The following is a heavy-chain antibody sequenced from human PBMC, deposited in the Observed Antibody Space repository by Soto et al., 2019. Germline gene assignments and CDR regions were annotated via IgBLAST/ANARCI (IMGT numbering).Heavy chain of an antibody. J-gene: IGHJ4*02. D-gene: IGHD6-13*01. CDR2: ISGSDGST. CDR1: GVTFSSYA. V-gene: IGHV3-23*01. CDR3: ARRSSSWYFDY. Sequence: GGSLRLSCAASGVTFSSYAMNWVRQAPGKGLEWVSVISGSDGSTYXAXXXXXXXXXXXDXSRNTLNLQMNSLRAEDTAVYYCARRSSSWYFDYWGQGTLVTVSS.